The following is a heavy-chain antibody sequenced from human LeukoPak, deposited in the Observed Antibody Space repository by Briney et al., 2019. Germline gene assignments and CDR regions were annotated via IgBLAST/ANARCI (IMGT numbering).Heavy chain of an antibody. CDR2: IKQDGSEK. CDR1: GFTFSSYW. J-gene: IGHJ3*02. CDR3: AREQSYYEFWSGYQGHAFDI. D-gene: IGHD3-3*01. V-gene: IGHV3-7*01. Sequence: PGGSLRLSCAASGFTFSSYWMSWVRQAPGKGLEWVASIKQDGSEKYYVDSVKGRFTISRDNAKNSLYLQMNSLRAEDTAVYYCAREQSYYEFWSGYQGHAFDIWGQGTMVTVSS.